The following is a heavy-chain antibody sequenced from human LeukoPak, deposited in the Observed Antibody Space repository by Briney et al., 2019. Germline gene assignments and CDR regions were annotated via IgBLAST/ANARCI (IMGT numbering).Heavy chain of an antibody. J-gene: IGHJ6*02. D-gene: IGHD6-19*01. CDR2: IYSGGST. CDR1: GFTVSSNY. V-gene: IGHV3-53*01. CDR3: ATLPDSSGWFTYYYYGMGV. Sequence: GGSLRLSCAASGFTVSSNYMSWVRQAPGKGLEWVSVIYSGGSTYYADSVKGRFTISRDNSKNTLYLQMNSLRAEDTAVYYCATLPDSSGWFTYYYYGMGVWGQGTTVTVSS.